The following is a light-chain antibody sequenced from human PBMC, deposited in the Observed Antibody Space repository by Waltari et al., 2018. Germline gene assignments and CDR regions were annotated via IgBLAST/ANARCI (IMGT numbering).Light chain of an antibody. CDR3: QQLNSYPAWT. Sequence: QLTRSPSSLSASVGDRVDITSRASQGIRSNLAWYQQKPGKAPKPLKYAASTLQSGSPSRFRGSGSGTDFTITISSLQPEDFATYYCQQLNSYPAWTFGQGTKVELK. V-gene: IGKV1-9*01. J-gene: IGKJ1*01. CDR1: QGIRSN. CDR2: AAS.